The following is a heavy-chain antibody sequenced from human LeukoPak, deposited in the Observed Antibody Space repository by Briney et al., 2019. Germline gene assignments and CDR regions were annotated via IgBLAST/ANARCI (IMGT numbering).Heavy chain of an antibody. CDR2: IYYSGST. D-gene: IGHD5-12*01. Sequence: SETLSLTCTVSGGFISSYYWSWIRQPPGKGLEWIGYIYYSGSTNYNPSLKSRVTISVDTSKNQFSLKLSSVTAADTAVYYCARGRGYDSDYWGQGTLVTVSS. CDR3: ARGRGYDSDY. CDR1: GGFISSYY. V-gene: IGHV4-59*01. J-gene: IGHJ4*02.